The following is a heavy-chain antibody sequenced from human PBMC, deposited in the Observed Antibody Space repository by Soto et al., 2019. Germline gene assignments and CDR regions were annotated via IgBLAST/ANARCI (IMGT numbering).Heavy chain of an antibody. CDR2: IKPHNGNT. CDR1: GYTFNIYG. CDR3: ARDLDGSGSYYTDY. Sequence: ASVKVSCKTSGYTFNIYGINWVRQAPGQGLEWMGWIKPHNGNTKYAQTLQDRLIMTTDTATSTAYMELRSLRSDDTAVYYCARDLDGSGSYYTDYWSQGTLVTVSS. D-gene: IGHD3-10*01. V-gene: IGHV1-18*01. J-gene: IGHJ4*02.